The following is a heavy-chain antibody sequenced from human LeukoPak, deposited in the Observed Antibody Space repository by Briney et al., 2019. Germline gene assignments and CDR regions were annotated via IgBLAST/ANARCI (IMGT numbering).Heavy chain of an antibody. J-gene: IGHJ4*02. CDR3: ARLIRRIAVVDLDY. D-gene: IGHD2-15*01. CDR1: GYTFTDYY. V-gene: IGHV1-2*06. Sequence: ASVKVSCKASGYTFTDYYIHWVRQAPGQGLEWMGRINSNSGDTNYAQKFQGRVTMTRDTSINTAYMELSKLRSDDTAVYCCARLIRRIAVVDLDYWGQGTLITVSS. CDR2: INSNSGDT.